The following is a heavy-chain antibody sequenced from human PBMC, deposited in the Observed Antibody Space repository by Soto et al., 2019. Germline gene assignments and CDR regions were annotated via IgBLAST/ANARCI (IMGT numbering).Heavy chain of an antibody. D-gene: IGHD5-18*01. V-gene: IGHV1-46*01. Sequence: QVQLVQSGAEVKKPGASVKVSCKASGYTVTHYYIHWVRQAPGQGLEWMGIINPNGGSTTYAQKFRAGFTMTSDTSTSTLYMELSSLRSEESAVYSCATSENSAMAFDYWGQGTLVTVSS. J-gene: IGHJ4*02. CDR1: GYTVTHYY. CDR3: ATSENSAMAFDY. CDR2: INPNGGST.